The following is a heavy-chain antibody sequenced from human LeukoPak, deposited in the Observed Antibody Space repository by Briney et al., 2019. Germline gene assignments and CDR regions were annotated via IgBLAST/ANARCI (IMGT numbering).Heavy chain of an antibody. Sequence: PSETLSLTCTVSGDSISTYYWSWIRQPPGKGLEWIGYIHYSGCTNYNPSLRSRVTISVDTSKNQFSLKLSSATAADTAVYFCARRAINSVMFDYWGQGTLVTVSS. CDR3: ARRAINSVMFDY. D-gene: IGHD3-16*01. CDR1: GDSISTYY. V-gene: IGHV4-59*08. J-gene: IGHJ4*02. CDR2: IHYSGCT.